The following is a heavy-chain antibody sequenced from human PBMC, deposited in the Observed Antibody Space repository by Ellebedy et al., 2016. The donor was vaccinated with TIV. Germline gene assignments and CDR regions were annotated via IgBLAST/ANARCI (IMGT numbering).Heavy chain of an antibody. V-gene: IGHV3-23*01. CDR2: ISGSGGST. CDR1: GFTFSSYA. J-gene: IGHJ6*02. CDR3: ARDPGRYFDWGYYYGMDV. D-gene: IGHD3-9*01. Sequence: PGGSLRLSCAASGFTFSSYAMSRVRQAPGKGLEWVSAISGSGGSTYYADSVKGRFTISRDNSKNSLYLQMNSLRAEDTAVYYCARDPGRYFDWGYYYGMDVWGQGTTVTVSS.